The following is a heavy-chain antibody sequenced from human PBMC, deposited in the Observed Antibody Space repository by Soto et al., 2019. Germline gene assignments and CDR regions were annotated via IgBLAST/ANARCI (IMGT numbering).Heavy chain of an antibody. J-gene: IGHJ6*02. CDR2: ISSNGGST. CDR1: GFTFSSYA. Sequence: GSLRLSCASSGFTFSSYARHWGRQAAGKGLEYVSAISSNGGSTYYANSVKGRFTISRDNSKNTLYLQMGSLRAEDMAVYYCARVVVSLDYYGSGSYDYYGMDVWGQGT. D-gene: IGHD3-10*01. V-gene: IGHV3-64*01. CDR3: ARVVVSLDYYGSGSYDYYGMDV.